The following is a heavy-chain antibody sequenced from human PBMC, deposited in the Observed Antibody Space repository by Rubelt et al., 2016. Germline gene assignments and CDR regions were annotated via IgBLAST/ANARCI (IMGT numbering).Heavy chain of an antibody. CDR3: ASGCSSTSCYRGWFDP. D-gene: IGHD2-2*02. CDR2: IYYSGST. V-gene: IGHV4-39*01. J-gene: IGHJ5*02. Sequence: QLQLQESGPGLVKPSETLSLTCTVSGGSISSSSYYWGWIRQPPGKGLEWIGSIYYSGSTYYNPSLKSRVTSSVDTSKNQFSLNLSSVTAADTAVYYCASGCSSTSCYRGWFDPWGQGTLVTVSS. CDR1: GGSISSSSYY.